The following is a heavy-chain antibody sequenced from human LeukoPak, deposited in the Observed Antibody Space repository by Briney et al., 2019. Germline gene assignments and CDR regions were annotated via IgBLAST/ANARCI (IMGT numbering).Heavy chain of an antibody. V-gene: IGHV3-23*01. CDR1: GFTFSNCA. CDR3: AKSKKYTGDYDDT. Sequence: GGSLRLSCAASGFTFSNCAMSWARQAPGKGREWVSGISGIGDRTYYAGSVKGRFTISRDNSKNTLYLQVNSLRAEDTAVYYCAKSKKYTGDYDDTWGQGTLVTVSS. D-gene: IGHD4-17*01. J-gene: IGHJ5*02. CDR2: ISGIGDRT.